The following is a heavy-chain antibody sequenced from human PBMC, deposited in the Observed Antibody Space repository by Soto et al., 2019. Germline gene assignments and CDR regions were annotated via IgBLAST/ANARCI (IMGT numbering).Heavy chain of an antibody. Sequence: QVQLQESGPGLVKPSQTLSLTCTVSGGSISSGGYYWSWIRQHPGKGLEWIGYIYYSGSTYYNPSLKGRVTVSVYTSKTQFSRKLSSVTAAATAVYYCARGGRRSPGMDVWGQGTTVTVSS. J-gene: IGHJ6*02. CDR1: GGSISSGGYY. CDR3: ARGGRRSPGMDV. CDR2: IYYSGST. V-gene: IGHV4-31*03.